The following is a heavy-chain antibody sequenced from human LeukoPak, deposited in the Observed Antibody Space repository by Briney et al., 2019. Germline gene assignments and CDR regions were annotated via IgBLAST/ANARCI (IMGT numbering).Heavy chain of an antibody. Sequence: ASETLSLTCSVSGDSISTYYWSWIRQPPGKALEWIGYVYYSGSTDYNPSLKSRVTISVDTSKKQSSLNLNSVTAADTAVYYCSASQQLWLRGLFDYWGQGTLVTVSS. CDR2: VYYSGST. D-gene: IGHD5-18*01. CDR3: SASQQLWLRGLFDY. CDR1: GDSISTYY. J-gene: IGHJ4*02. V-gene: IGHV4-59*01.